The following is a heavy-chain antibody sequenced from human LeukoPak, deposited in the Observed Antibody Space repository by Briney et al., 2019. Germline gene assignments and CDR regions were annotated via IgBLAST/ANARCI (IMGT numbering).Heavy chain of an antibody. Sequence: QAGGSLRLSCAASGFTVNSNYMSWVRQAPGKGLEWVSIIYSGGSTYYADSVKGRFIISRDNSKNTLYLQMNSLRAEDTAVYWCARDSGNYGIIDWGQGTLVTVSS. J-gene: IGHJ4*02. V-gene: IGHV3-66*01. CDR1: GFTVNSNY. CDR3: ARDSGNYGIID. D-gene: IGHD1-26*01. CDR2: IYSGGST.